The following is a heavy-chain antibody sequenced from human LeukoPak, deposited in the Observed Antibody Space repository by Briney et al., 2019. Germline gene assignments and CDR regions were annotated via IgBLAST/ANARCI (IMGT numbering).Heavy chain of an antibody. Sequence: SQTLSLTCTVSGGSIGSGDYYWSWIRQPPGKGLEWIGYIYYSGSTYYNPSLKSRVTISVDTSKNQFSLKLSSVTAADTAVYYCAREHYCSGGSCYNWFDPWGQGTLVTVSS. D-gene: IGHD2-15*01. CDR1: GGSIGSGDYY. V-gene: IGHV4-30-4*01. J-gene: IGHJ5*02. CDR2: IYYSGST. CDR3: AREHYCSGGSCYNWFDP.